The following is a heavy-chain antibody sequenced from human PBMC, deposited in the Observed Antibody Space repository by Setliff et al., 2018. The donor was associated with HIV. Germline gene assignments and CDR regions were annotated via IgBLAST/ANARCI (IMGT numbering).Heavy chain of an antibody. D-gene: IGHD2-2*01. CDR2: IFPGDSDT. V-gene: IGHV5-51*01. J-gene: IGHJ3*02. CDR1: GYSFTRYW. Sequence: GESLKISCQGSGYSFTRYWIGWVRQMPGKGLEWMGIIFPGDSDTRYSPSFQGQVTISADKSISTAYLQWSSLKASDTAIYYCARRGRLLSASRAFDIWGQGTMVTVSS. CDR3: ARRGRLLSASRAFDI.